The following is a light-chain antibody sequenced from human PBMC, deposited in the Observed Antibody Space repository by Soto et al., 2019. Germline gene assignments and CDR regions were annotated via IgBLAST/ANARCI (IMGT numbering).Light chain of an antibody. J-gene: IGKJ1*01. V-gene: IGKV1-33*01. Sequence: DIQMIQSPSSLSASVGDRVTITCQASQEISNYLNWYQQKPGKAPKLLIYDASNLERGVPSRFSGRGSGTDFTFTISSLQPEGFATYYCQQYAHLPRTFGRGTKVEIK. CDR1: QEISNY. CDR2: DAS. CDR3: QQYAHLPRT.